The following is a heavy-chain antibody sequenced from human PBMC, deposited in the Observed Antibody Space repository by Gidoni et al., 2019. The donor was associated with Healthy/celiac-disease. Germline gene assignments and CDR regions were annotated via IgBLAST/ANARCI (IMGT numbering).Heavy chain of an antibody. CDR1: GGSISSSSHY. CDR2: IYYSGGT. Sequence: QLQLQESGPGLVKPSATLSLTCTVPGGSISSSSHYWGWSRQPPGKGREWIGSIYYSGGTYYTPSLKSRVTISVDTSKNQFSLKLSSVTAADTAVYYCARLSYGDYVGYYFDYWGQGTLVTVSS. J-gene: IGHJ4*02. V-gene: IGHV4-39*01. D-gene: IGHD4-17*01. CDR3: ARLSYGDYVGYYFDY.